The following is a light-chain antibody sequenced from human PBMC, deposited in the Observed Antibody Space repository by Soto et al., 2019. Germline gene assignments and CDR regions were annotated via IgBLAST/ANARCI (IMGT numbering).Light chain of an antibody. CDR1: SSNIGAGYD. V-gene: IGLV1-40*01. CDR2: GNS. Sequence: QSALTQPPSVSGAPGQRVTISCTGSSSNIGAGYDVHWYQQLPGTAPKLLIYGNSNRPSGVPDRFSGSKSGTSASLAITGLQAEDEADYYCQSYDSSLSGLLFGTGTQLTVL. CDR3: QSYDSSLSGLL. J-gene: IGLJ1*01.